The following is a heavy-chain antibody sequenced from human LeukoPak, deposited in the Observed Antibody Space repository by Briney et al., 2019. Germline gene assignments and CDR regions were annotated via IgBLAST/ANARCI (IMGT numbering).Heavy chain of an antibody. D-gene: IGHD5-18*01. CDR2: IKQDGSEK. V-gene: IGHV3-7*05. CDR3: APMAADTAMVGMDV. CDR1: GVMFPSYW. J-gene: IGHJ6*02. Sequence: SGGSLRLSCAASGVMFPSYWMTWVRQAPGKGLEWVANIKQDGSEKYYVDSVKGRFTISRDNAKNSLYLQMNSLRAADTAVYYCAPMAADTAMVGMDVWGQGTEVTVSS.